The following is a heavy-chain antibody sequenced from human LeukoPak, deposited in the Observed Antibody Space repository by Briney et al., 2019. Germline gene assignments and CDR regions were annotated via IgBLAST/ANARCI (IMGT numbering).Heavy chain of an antibody. V-gene: IGHV3-23*01. CDR2: ISGSGGST. D-gene: IGHD5-12*01. CDR3: AKDVATIWAPHYYYYYGMDV. Sequence: GGSLRLSCAASGFTFSSYSMNWVRQAPGKGLKWVSAISGSGGSTYYADSVKGRFTISRDNSENTLYLQMNSLRAEDTAVYYCAKDVATIWAPHYYYYYGMDVWGQGTTVTVSS. J-gene: IGHJ6*02. CDR1: GFTFSSYS.